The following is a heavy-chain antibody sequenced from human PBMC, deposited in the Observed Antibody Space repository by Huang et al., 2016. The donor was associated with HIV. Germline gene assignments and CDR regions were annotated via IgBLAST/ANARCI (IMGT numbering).Heavy chain of an antibody. CDR2: ISYDDVSTT. CDR1: GFTLSNYP. CDR3: ARDVLRGLGYFDV. J-gene: IGHJ2*01. V-gene: IGHV3-30-3*01. Sequence: QVQLVESGGGVVQPGGSLRLACSASGFTLSNYPRHWVRQAPGKGLEWGEVISYDDVSTTYFADSVKGRFTISRDNSKNTVYLQMSSLRADDTAVFYCARDVLRGLGYFDVWGRGTLVTVSS. D-gene: IGHD4-17*01.